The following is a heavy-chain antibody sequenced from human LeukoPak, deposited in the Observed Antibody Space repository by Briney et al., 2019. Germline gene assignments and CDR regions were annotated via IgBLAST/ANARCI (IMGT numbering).Heavy chain of an antibody. D-gene: IGHD3-22*01. J-gene: IGHJ6*02. CDR1: GYTFTGYY. Sequence: ASVKVSCKASGYTFTGYYMHWVRQAPGQGLEWMGWINPNSGGTNYAQKFQGRVTMTRDTSISTAYMELSRLRSDDTAVYYCARGAKYYYDSSGYSVAYGMDVWGQGTTVTVSS. CDR2: INPNSGGT. V-gene: IGHV1-2*02. CDR3: ARGAKYYYDSSGYSVAYGMDV.